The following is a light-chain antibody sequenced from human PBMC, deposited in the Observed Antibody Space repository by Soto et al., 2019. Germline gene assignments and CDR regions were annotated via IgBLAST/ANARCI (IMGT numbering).Light chain of an antibody. Sequence: SYELTQPSSVSVSPGQTASITCSGDKLGNKYACWYQQKPGQSPVLVMHQDTKRPSGIPERFSGSNSGNTATLTISGTQAMDEADYYCQVWDSNTYVFGTGTKVTVL. V-gene: IGLV3-1*01. J-gene: IGLJ1*01. CDR2: QDT. CDR3: QVWDSNTYV. CDR1: KLGNKY.